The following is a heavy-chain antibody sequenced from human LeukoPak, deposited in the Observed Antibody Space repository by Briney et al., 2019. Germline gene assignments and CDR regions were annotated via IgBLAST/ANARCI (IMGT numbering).Heavy chain of an antibody. V-gene: IGHV3-30*02. Sequence: PGGSLRLSCEASGFKFFTFAMHWVRRAPGKGLEWVAFIRYDGSNKYYADSVKGRFTISRDNSKNTLYLQMNSLRAEDTAVYYCAKDPTSGYDPMGVGYFDYWGQGTLVIVSS. J-gene: IGHJ4*02. D-gene: IGHD5-12*01. CDR3: AKDPTSGYDPMGVGYFDY. CDR1: GFKFFTFA. CDR2: IRYDGSNK.